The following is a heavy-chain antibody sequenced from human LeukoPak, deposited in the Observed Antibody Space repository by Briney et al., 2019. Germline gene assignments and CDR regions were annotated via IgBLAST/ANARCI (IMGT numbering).Heavy chain of an antibody. D-gene: IGHD5-24*01. V-gene: IGHV3-23*01. Sequence: PGGSLRLSCVASGFTFSSYAMSWVRQAPGEGLEWVSAISGSGGTTYYADSVKGRFTIPRDNSKNTLYLQMNSLRAEDTAVYYCAKEVSRGMATIRPDFWGQGTLVTVSS. CDR3: AKEVSRGMATIRPDF. CDR2: ISGSGGTT. CDR1: GFTFSSYA. J-gene: IGHJ4*02.